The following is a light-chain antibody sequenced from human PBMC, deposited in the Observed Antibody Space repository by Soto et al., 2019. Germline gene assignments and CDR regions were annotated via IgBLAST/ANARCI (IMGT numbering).Light chain of an antibody. CDR2: AAS. V-gene: IGKV1-39*01. CDR1: QRISYY. J-gene: IGKJ5*01. Sequence: SHMTRSPSSLCASFGDIVTITFRASQRISYYLNWFQQKPGRAPKLLIYAASSLEAGVPSRSSGSGSGPDFPPTISSLQPEDFATYSCQQRYSPPFPFRQGTRLEIK. CDR3: QQRYSPPFP.